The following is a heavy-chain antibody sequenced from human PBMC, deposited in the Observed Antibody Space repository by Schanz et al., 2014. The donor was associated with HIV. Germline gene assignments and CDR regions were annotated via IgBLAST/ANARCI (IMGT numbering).Heavy chain of an antibody. D-gene: IGHD3-3*01. CDR1: GFTFGNYD. J-gene: IGHJ6*02. CDR2: VSTDGVA. CDR3: FLSPPKTPIFGVGIPFYGMDA. Sequence: EVRLVESGGGLVQPGRSLRLSCAASGFTFGNYDMHWVRQPEGKGLEWVSVVSTDGVAQYAGSVKGRFTISRENAINACLLPFNSLRVRDTSFSSSFLSPPKTPIFGVGIPFYGMDAWGQGTAVTVSS. V-gene: IGHV3-13*01.